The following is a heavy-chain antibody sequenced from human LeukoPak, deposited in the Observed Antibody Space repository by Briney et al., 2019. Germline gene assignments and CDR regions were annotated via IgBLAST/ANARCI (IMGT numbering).Heavy chain of an antibody. CDR1: GGSVSSSDYY. Sequence: SETLSLTCTVSGGSVSSSDYYWGCIRQPPGKGLEWIGSINYSGNTYYNPSLKNRVTISVDTSKNQFSLKLSSVTAADTAVYCCARSLSTTGLRWGQGTLVTVSS. J-gene: IGHJ4*02. V-gene: IGHV4-39*01. CDR2: INYSGNT. CDR3: ARSLSTTGLR. D-gene: IGHD1-1*01.